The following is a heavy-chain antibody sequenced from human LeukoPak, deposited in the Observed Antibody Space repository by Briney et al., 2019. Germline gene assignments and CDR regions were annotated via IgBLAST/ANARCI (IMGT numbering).Heavy chain of an antibody. J-gene: IGHJ3*02. CDR3: AREAAQALAAQVAFDI. Sequence: ASVKVSCKVSGYTLTELSMHWVRQAPGKGLEWMGGFDPEDGETIYAQKFQGRVTMTEDTSTDTAYMELSSLRSEDTAVYYCAREAAQALAAQVAFDIWGQGTMVTVSS. V-gene: IGHV1-24*01. CDR2: FDPEDGET. CDR1: GYTLTELS. D-gene: IGHD6-6*01.